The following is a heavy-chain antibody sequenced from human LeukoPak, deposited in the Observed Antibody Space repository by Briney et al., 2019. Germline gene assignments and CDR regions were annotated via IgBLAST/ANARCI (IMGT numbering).Heavy chain of an antibody. J-gene: IGHJ4*02. CDR3: ATEFYNNGYNF. D-gene: IGHD5-24*01. V-gene: IGHV3-15*01. CDR1: GFIFSSAW. CDR2: IKSRSDGGST. Sequence: GGSLRLSCAASGFIFSSAWLTWVRQPPGKGLEWVGHIKSRSDGGSTDYSAAVKGRFTVSRDDSRNMVHLQMNSLKTEDSAVYYCATEFYNNGYNFWGQGTPVTVSS.